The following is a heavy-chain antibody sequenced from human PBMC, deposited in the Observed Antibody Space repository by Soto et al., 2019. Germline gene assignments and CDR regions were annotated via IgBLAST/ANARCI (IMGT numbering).Heavy chain of an antibody. Sequence: PSVPLSLTCPFSGGSIGDYYWLLIRQPPGKGLEWIGYIYYSGSTNYNPSLKSRVTISVDTSKNQFSLKLSSVTAADTAVYYGAGTGGLWFGELSRGMDGWGHGPTVTVSS. CDR1: GGSIGDYY. CDR3: AGTGGLWFGELSRGMDG. CDR2: IYYSGST. D-gene: IGHD3-10*01. V-gene: IGHV4-59*01. J-gene: IGHJ6*02.